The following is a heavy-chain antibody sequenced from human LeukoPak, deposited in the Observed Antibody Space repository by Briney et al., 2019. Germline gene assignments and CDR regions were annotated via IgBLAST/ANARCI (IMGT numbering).Heavy chain of an antibody. CDR2: ITWNSGII. Sequence: PGRSLRLSCVASGFIFDDHAMHWVRQAPGKGLEWISTITWNSGIIDYADSVRGRFSISRDNARNSVYLQMASLRVEDTAVYYCARDPVEWELLLDYWGQGTLVTVSS. CDR1: GFIFDDHA. V-gene: IGHV3-9*01. CDR3: ARDPVEWELLLDY. J-gene: IGHJ4*02. D-gene: IGHD1-26*01.